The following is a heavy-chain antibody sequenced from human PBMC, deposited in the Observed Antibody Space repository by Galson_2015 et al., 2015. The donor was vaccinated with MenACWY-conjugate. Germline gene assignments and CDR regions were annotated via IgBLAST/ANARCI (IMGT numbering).Heavy chain of an antibody. D-gene: IGHD1-26*01. Sequence: WIGYIYFGGRTSYNPSLTSRVTISIDTSKNVFSLNLSSVTAADTAVYYCARLTGFSGSFYFPYWGQGTLVIVSS. CDR2: IYFGGRT. J-gene: IGHJ4*02. CDR3: ARLTGFSGSFYFPY. V-gene: IGHV4-59*08.